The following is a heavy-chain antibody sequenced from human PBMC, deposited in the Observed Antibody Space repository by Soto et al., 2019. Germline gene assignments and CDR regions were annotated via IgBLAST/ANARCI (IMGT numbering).Heavy chain of an antibody. CDR1: GGSISSYY. CDR2: IYYSGST. D-gene: IGHD1-1*01. Sequence: QVQLQESGPGLVKPSETLSLTCTVSGGSISSYYWSWIRQPPGKGLEWIGYIYYSGSTNYNPSLKSRVTISVDTSKNQFSLTLSSVTAADTAVYYCARVAQSTDYYYYYMDVWGKGTTVTVSS. J-gene: IGHJ6*03. V-gene: IGHV4-59*01. CDR3: ARVAQSTDYYYYYMDV.